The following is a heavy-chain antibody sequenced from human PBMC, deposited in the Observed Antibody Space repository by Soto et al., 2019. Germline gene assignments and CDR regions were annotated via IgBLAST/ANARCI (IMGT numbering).Heavy chain of an antibody. CDR2: IYYSGST. V-gene: IGHV4-61*01. CDR1: GGSVSSGSYY. Sequence: SETLSLTCTVSGGSVSSGSYYWSWIRQPPGKGLEWIGYIYYSGSTNYNPSLKSRVTISVDKSKNQFSLKLSSVTAADTAVYYCASRIVVVTAAFDIWGQGTMVTVSS. J-gene: IGHJ3*02. CDR3: ASRIVVVTAAFDI. D-gene: IGHD2-21*02.